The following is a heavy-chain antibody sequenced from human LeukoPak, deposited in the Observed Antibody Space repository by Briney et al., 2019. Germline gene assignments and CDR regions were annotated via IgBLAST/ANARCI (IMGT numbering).Heavy chain of an antibody. V-gene: IGHV3-23*01. CDR3: AKEEWLGKMNFFDY. D-gene: IGHD6-19*01. Sequence: PGGSLRLSCAASGFTFTNYAMSWVRQAPGKGLEWVSSISGSGGGDSTYYADSVKGRFTVSRDSSKNTLYLQMNRLRAEDTAVYYCAKEEWLGKMNFFDYWGQGTLVTVSS. J-gene: IGHJ4*02. CDR2: ISGSGGGDST. CDR1: GFTFTNYA.